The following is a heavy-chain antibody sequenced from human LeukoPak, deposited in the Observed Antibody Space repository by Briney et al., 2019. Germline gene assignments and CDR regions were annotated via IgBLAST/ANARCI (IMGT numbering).Heavy chain of an antibody. V-gene: IGHV4-34*01. CDR2: VNHRGGT. CDR3: ARGPTISETGYFDY. CDR1: GGSFTGYY. D-gene: IGHD1-1*01. Sequence: PSETLSLTCAVYGGSFTGYYWSWIRQSPGKGPQWIAEVNHRGGTNYNPSVKGRVTISVDTSKNQFSLKVTSLTAADTAVYYCARGPTISETGYFDYWGQGTLVTASS. J-gene: IGHJ4*03.